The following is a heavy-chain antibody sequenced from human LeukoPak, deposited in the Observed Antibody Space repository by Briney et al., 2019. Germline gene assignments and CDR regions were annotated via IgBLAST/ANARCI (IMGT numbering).Heavy chain of an antibody. CDR1: GFTFSSSA. CDR2: ITVGGGDT. V-gene: IGHV3-23*01. CDR3: ATARGGQKYFYMEV. J-gene: IGHJ6*03. D-gene: IGHD3-16*01. Sequence: GGSLRLSCATSGFTFSSSAMSWVRQAPGKGLEWVSTITVGGGDTNYADSVKGRFTISRDNSKNTLYLQVNSLRAEDTAVYYCATARGGQKYFYMEVWGKGTTVPVSS.